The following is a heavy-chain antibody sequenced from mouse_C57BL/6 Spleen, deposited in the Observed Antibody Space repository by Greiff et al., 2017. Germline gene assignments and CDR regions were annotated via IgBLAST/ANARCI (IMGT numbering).Heavy chain of an antibody. Sequence: QVQLLQSGAELVKPGASVKISCKASGYAFSSYWMNWVKQRPGKGLEWIGQIHPGDGDTNYNGKFKGKATLTADKSSSTAYMQLSIMTAEDSAVYVCARDYGNEIAMDYWGQGTPVTVSS. V-gene: IGHV1-80*01. D-gene: IGHD2-1*01. J-gene: IGHJ4*01. CDR2: IHPGDGDT. CDR3: ARDYGNEIAMDY. CDR1: GYAFSSYW.